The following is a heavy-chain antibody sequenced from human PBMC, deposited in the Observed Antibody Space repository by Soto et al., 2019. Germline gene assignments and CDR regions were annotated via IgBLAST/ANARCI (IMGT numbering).Heavy chain of an antibody. V-gene: IGHV3-66*01. CDR1: GFTVSTTY. CDR3: ARVPEFYGNSLEY. CDR2: IYRGGST. J-gene: IGHJ4*02. D-gene: IGHD4-17*01. Sequence: EVPLVESGGGLVQPGGSLRLSCAASGFTVSTTYMTWVRQAPGKGLEWVSVIYRGGSTYYADSVKGRFTISRDISKNTLYLQMNSLRAEDTAVYYCARVPEFYGNSLEYWGQGTLVTVSS.